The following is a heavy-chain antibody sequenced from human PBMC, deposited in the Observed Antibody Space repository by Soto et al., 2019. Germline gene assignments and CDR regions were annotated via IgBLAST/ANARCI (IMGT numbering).Heavy chain of an antibody. CDR2: IIPSLDIR. Sequence: ASVKVSCRASGGMFSSYTICWVRQARGQGLEWMGRIIPSLDIRNYAEKFQGRVTITADKSASTAYMEVSSLRSDDTAVYYCAREGYDKKYYYYFMNVWGKGTTVTVSS. CDR3: AREGYDKKYYYYFMNV. J-gene: IGHJ6*03. D-gene: IGHD3-16*01. CDR1: GGMFSSYT. V-gene: IGHV1-69*04.